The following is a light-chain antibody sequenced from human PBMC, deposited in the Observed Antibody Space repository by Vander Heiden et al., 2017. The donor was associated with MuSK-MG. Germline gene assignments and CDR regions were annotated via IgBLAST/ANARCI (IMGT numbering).Light chain of an antibody. CDR1: QSVSSSY. J-gene: IGKJ2*01. CDR3: QQYGSDLRT. Sequence: EIVLTQSPGTLSLSPGERATLSCRASQSVSSSYLAWYQQKPGQAPRLLIYGASSRATGIPDRFSASGSGTDFTLTISRLEPEDFAVYYCQQYGSDLRTFGEGTKMEIK. V-gene: IGKV3-20*01. CDR2: GAS.